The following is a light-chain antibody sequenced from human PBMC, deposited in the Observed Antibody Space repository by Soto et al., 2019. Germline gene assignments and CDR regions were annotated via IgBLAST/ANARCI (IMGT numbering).Light chain of an antibody. Sequence: QSALTQPASVYGSPGQSITMSCNGSSSDIGTYNFVSWYQQNAGKAPRLILYEVSNRPSGVSSRFSGSKSGNSASLTISGLQPEDEAHYFCSSYAATSTLVFGGGTKLTVL. CDR2: EVS. CDR3: SSYAATSTLV. CDR1: SSDIGTYNF. J-gene: IGLJ3*02. V-gene: IGLV2-14*01.